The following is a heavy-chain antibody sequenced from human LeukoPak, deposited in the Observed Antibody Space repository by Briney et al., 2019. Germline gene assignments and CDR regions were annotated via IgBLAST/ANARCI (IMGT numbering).Heavy chain of an antibody. CDR2: IHYSGSA. Sequence: SETLSLTCTVSGGSISSGGYYWSWLRQHPGKGLEWIGYIHYSGSAYYNPSLKSRVSISVDTSENQFSLRLSSVTAADTAVYYCARQRHDYGAYGEDGWFDPWGQGTLVTVSS. J-gene: IGHJ5*02. CDR1: GGSISSGGYY. D-gene: IGHD4-17*01. CDR3: ARQRHDYGAYGEDGWFDP. V-gene: IGHV4-31*03.